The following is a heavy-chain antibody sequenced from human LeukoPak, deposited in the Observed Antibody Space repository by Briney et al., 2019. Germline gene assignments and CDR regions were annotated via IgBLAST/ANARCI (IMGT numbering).Heavy chain of an antibody. Sequence: GGSLRLSCPASGFTVSNNYMTWVRQAPRKGLVWVSRINTDGSSTGYADSVKGRFTISRDNAKNTLYLQMNSLRAEDTAVYYCARGAYMASLDYWGQGTLVTVSP. D-gene: IGHD4-11*01. J-gene: IGHJ4*02. CDR2: INTDGSST. CDR3: ARGAYMASLDY. CDR1: GFTVSNNY. V-gene: IGHV3-74*01.